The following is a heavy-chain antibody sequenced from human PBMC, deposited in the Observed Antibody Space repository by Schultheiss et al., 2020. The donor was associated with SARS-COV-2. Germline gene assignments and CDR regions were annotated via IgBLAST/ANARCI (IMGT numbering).Heavy chain of an antibody. CDR3: ARDVDSSAWNGMDV. Sequence: GSLRLSCAVYGGSFSGYYWSWIRQPPGKGLEWIGSIYYSGSTYYNPSLKSRVTISVDTSKNQFSLRLTSVTAADTAVYYCARDVDSSAWNGMDVWGQGTTVTVSS. V-gene: IGHV4-34*01. D-gene: IGHD6-19*01. CDR1: GGSFSGYY. J-gene: IGHJ6*02. CDR2: IYYSGST.